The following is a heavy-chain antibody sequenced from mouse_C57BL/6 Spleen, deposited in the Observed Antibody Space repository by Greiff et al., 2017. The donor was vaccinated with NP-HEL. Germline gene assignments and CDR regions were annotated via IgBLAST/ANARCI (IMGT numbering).Heavy chain of an antibody. CDR2: ISYDGSN. CDR3: AREGGDYVYFDV. J-gene: IGHJ1*03. CDR1: GYSITSGYY. Sequence: EESGPGLVKPSQSLSLTCSVTGYSITSGYYWNWIRQFPGNKLEWMGYISYDGSNNYNPSLKNRISITRDTSKNQFFLKLNSVTTEDTATYYCAREGGDYVYFDVWGTGTTVTVSS. V-gene: IGHV3-6*01. D-gene: IGHD2-4*01.